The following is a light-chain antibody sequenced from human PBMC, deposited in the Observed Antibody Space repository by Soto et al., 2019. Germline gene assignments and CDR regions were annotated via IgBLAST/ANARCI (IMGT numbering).Light chain of an antibody. V-gene: IGKV1-33*01. CDR2: DAS. Sequence: DIQVSQSPSSLSASVGDRVTITCQASQDISNYLNWYQHKPGKPPKLLIYDASNLETGVPSRFSGSKSGTAFTFSITSLQPQEIATYYCQQYDNLPFSFGGGTKVEIK. CDR1: QDISNY. J-gene: IGKJ4*01. CDR3: QQYDNLPFS.